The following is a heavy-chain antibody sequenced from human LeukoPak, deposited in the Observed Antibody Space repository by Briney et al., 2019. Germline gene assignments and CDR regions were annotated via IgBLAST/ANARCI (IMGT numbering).Heavy chain of an antibody. V-gene: IGHV4-34*01. J-gene: IGHJ4*02. D-gene: IGHD5-24*01. CDR1: GGSFSVYY. CDR2: INHSGST. CDR3: ARDPLEMATMGDLDY. Sequence: SETLSLTCAVYGGSFSVYYWSWIRQPPGKGLEWIGEINHSGSTNYNPSLKSRVTISVDTSKNQFSLKLSSVTAADTAVYYCARDPLEMATMGDLDYWGQGTLVTVSS.